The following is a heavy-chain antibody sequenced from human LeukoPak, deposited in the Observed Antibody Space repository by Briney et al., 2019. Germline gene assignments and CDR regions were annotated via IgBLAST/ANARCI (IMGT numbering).Heavy chain of an antibody. CDR3: ARRRYGYRGYDY. CDR2: INHSGST. CDR1: GGSFSGYY. Sequence: PSETLSLTCAVYGGSFSGYYWSWIRQPPGKGLEWIGEINHSGSTNYNPSLKSRVTISVDTSKNQFSLKLSSVTAADTAVYYCARRRYGYRGYDYWGQGTLVTVSS. D-gene: IGHD5-12*01. V-gene: IGHV4-34*01. J-gene: IGHJ4*02.